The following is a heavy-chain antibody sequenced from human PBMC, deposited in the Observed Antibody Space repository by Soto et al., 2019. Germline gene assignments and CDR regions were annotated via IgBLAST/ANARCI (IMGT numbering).Heavy chain of an antibody. D-gene: IGHD3-10*01. CDR2: IYYSGST. CDR3: ARLWFGEPVDY. V-gene: IGHV4-59*08. CDR1: GGSISSYY. J-gene: IGHJ4*02. Sequence: SETLSLTCTVSGGSISSYYWSWIRQPPGKGLEWIGYIYYSGSTNYNPSLKSRVTISVDTSKNQFFLKLSSVTAADTAVYYCARLWFGEPVDYWGQGTLVTVSS.